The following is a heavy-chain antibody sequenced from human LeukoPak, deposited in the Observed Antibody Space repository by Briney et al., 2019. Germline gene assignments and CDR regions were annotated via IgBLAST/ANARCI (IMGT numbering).Heavy chain of an antibody. J-gene: IGHJ4*02. CDR2: IYYSGST. CDR3: ARARITMIVVVTGFDY. D-gene: IGHD3-22*01. CDR1: GGSISSGGYY. V-gene: IGHV4-31*03. Sequence: SETLSLTCTVSGGSISSGGYYWSWLRQHPGQGLEWIGYIYYSGSTYYNPSLKSRVTISVDTSKNQFSLKLSSVTAADTAVYYCARARITMIVVVTGFDYWGQGTLVTVSS.